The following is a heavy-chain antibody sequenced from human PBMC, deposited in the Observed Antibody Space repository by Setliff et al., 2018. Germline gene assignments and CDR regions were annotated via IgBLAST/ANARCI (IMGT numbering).Heavy chain of an antibody. V-gene: IGHV3-30-3*01. J-gene: IGHJ6*03. CDR3: ARGYRFLAAGMDV. CDR1: GFTFSAYG. Sequence: PGGSLRLSCAASGFTFSAYGVHWVRHAPGKGLEWVAVISYDGNNKYYADSVKGRFTITRDNSKNTVYLQMNSQRGEDTAVYYCARGYRFLAAGMDVWGKGTTVTVSS. D-gene: IGHD3-3*01. CDR2: ISYDGNNK.